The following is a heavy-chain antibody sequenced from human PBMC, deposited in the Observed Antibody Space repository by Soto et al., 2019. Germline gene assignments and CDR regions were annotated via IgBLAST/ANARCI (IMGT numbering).Heavy chain of an antibody. Sequence: QVHLVQSGAEVKQPGSSVKVSCKASGDTFSSHTISWVRQAPGQGLEWMGRIIPSLDIANYAQRFQGRVTITADKSTTTAYMELSSLTPEDTAMYYCARDTSLYGDFDFWGQGTRVAVSS. CDR2: IIPSLDIA. V-gene: IGHV1-69*08. D-gene: IGHD4-17*01. J-gene: IGHJ4*02. CDR3: ARDTSLYGDFDF. CDR1: GDTFSSHT.